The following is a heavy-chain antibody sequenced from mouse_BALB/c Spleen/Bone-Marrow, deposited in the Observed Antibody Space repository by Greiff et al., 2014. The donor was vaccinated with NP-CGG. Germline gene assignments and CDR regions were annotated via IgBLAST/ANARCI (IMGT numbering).Heavy chain of an antibody. D-gene: IGHD2-4*01. J-gene: IGHJ2*01. CDR1: GFNIKDTY. CDR2: IDPANGNT. Sequence: VQLQQSGAEPVKPGASVKLSCTASGFNIKDTYMHWVKQRPEQGLEWIGRIDPANGNTKYDPKFQGKATITADTSSNTAYLQLSSLTSEDTAVYYCARFPYDYGGGDYWGQGTTLTVSS. CDR3: ARFPYDYGGGDY. V-gene: IGHV14-3*02.